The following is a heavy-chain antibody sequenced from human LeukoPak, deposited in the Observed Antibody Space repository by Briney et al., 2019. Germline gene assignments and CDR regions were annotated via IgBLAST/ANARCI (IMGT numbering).Heavy chain of an antibody. J-gene: IGHJ4*02. D-gene: IGHD1-26*01. V-gene: IGHV3-21*01. CDR2: ISSSSSYI. CDR1: GFTFSSYS. CDR3: XXXXXAXXPYSSLKPSYSGCDY. Sequence: PGGSLRLSCAASGFTFSSYSMNWVRQAPGKGLEWVSSISSSSSYIYYADSVKGRFTISRDNAKNSLYLQMNSLRAEDTAVYYCXXXXXAXXPYSSLKPSYSGCDYWGQGTLVTVSS.